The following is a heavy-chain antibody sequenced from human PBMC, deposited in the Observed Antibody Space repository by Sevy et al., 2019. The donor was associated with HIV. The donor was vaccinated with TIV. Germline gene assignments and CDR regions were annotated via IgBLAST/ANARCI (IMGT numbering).Heavy chain of an antibody. V-gene: IGHV5-51*01. CDR1: GYSFTSYW. J-gene: IGHJ4*02. D-gene: IGHD1-20*01. Sequence: GESLKISCKGSGYSFTSYWSGRVRQMPGKGLEWMGIIYPGDSDTRYSPSFQGQVTISADKSISTAYLQWSSLKASDTAMYYCARGVYGVGYNWNTARLDYWGQGTLVTVSS. CDR2: IYPGDSDT. CDR3: ARGVYGVGYNWNTARLDY.